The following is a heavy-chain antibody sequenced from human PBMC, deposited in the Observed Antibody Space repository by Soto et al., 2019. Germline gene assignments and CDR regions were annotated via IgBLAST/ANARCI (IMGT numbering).Heavy chain of an antibody. J-gene: IGHJ6*02. D-gene: IGHD1-20*01. CDR1: DGSIRSYD. V-gene: IGHV4-59*01. CDR3: ARYKSNYYYGMDV. CDR2: IYYSGIT. Sequence: SVTLSLTYTVSDGSIRSYDGSWIRQPPGKGLEWIGYIYYSGITNYNPSLKSRVTISVDTSKNQFSLKLSSVTAADTAVYYCARYKSNYYYGMDVWGQGTTDTVS.